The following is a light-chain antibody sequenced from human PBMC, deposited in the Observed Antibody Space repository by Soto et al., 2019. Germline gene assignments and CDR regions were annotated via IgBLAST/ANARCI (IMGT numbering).Light chain of an antibody. CDR2: GNT. Sequence: QSVLTQPPPVSVAPGQRVTISCTGSTSDIGAGFDVHWYQQLPGKAPKLLIYGNTNRPSGVPDRFSGSKSGTSASLAITGLQAEDEADYYCQSYDSSLSGNYVFGTGTKVTVL. CDR1: TSDIGAGFD. J-gene: IGLJ1*01. V-gene: IGLV1-40*01. CDR3: QSYDSSLSGNYV.